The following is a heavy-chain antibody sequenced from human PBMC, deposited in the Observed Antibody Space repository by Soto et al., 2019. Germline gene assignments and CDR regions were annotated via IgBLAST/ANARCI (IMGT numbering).Heavy chain of an antibody. Sequence: EVQLVESGGGLVKPGGSLRLSCAASGFTFSNAWMNWVRQAPGKGLEWVGRIKSKTDGGTTDYVVPVKGRFTISRDDSKNTLYLQMDSLNTEDTAVYYCTPQISTVTYYFDYWGQGTLVTVSS. CDR1: GFTFSNAW. CDR2: IKSKTDGGTT. V-gene: IGHV3-15*07. D-gene: IGHD4-17*01. J-gene: IGHJ4*02. CDR3: TPQISTVTYYFDY.